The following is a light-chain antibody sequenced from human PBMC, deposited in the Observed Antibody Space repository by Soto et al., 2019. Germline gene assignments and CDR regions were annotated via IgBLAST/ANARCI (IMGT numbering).Light chain of an antibody. J-gene: IGKJ1*01. Sequence: EIVMTQSPATLSVSPGERATLSCRASQSVSINLAWYQQKPGQAPRLLIYGASTRATGIPARFSGSGSGTEFTLTISNLQSEDFAVYYCQQYNNWPPWTFGQGTKVDIK. CDR2: GAS. V-gene: IGKV3-15*01. CDR1: QSVSIN. CDR3: QQYNNWPPWT.